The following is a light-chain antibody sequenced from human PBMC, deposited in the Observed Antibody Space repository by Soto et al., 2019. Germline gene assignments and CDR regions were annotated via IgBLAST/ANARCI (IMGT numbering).Light chain of an antibody. CDR1: QSINNY. CDR3: QQSYRTTT. Sequence: DIQMTQSPSSLSASVGDRVTITCRASQSINNYLNWYQQKPGKAPKLLIYTASSLQSGVPSRFSGSGSGTDFTLTISSLQPEAFATYYCQQSYRTTTFGGVTKVEIK. CDR2: TAS. V-gene: IGKV1-39*01. J-gene: IGKJ4*01.